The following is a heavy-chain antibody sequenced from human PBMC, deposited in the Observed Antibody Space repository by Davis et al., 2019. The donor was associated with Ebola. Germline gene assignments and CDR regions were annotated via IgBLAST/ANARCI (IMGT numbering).Heavy chain of an antibody. CDR2: IWNHGNDY. D-gene: IGHD6-19*01. CDR3: ARDTDTSGYYSWFDP. V-gene: IGHV3-33*08. CDR1: GFTFSNAW. J-gene: IGHJ5*02. Sequence: GGSLRLSCAASGFTFSNAWMSWVRQAPGKGLEWVAGIWNHGNDYVYADSMRGRFTISRDNSKNTLYLQMNSLRVEDTAVYYCARDTDTSGYYSWFDPWGQGTLVTVS.